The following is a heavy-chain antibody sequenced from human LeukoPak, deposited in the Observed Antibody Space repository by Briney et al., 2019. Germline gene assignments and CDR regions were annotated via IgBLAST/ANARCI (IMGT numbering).Heavy chain of an antibody. J-gene: IGHJ4*02. CDR2: ISSSGNYI. V-gene: IGHV3-21*04. CDR1: GFTFSSYS. Sequence: PGGSLRLSCAASGFTFSSYSMSWVRQAPGKGLEWVSSISSSGNYIHYADSVKGRFTISRDNSKNSLYLQMNSLRTEDTALYYCAKEIGYCSSTSCSNTFGSFGGFDYWGQGTLVTVSS. D-gene: IGHD2-2*01. CDR3: AKEIGYCSSTSCSNTFGSFGGFDY.